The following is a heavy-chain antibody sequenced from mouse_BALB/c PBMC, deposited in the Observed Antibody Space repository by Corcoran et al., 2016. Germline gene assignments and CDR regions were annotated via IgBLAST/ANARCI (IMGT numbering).Heavy chain of an antibody. V-gene: IGHV1-81*01. CDR2: IYPGSGST. J-gene: IGHJ3*01. D-gene: IGHD2-10*02. Sequence: QVQLQQSGPELVKPGASVKMSCKASGYTFTDYVISWVKQRTGQGLEWIGEIYPGSGSTYYNEKFKGKAKLTADKSSNTAYMQLSSLTSEDSAVYFCARKYGNYFFAYWGQGTLVTVSA. CDR3: ARKYGNYFFAY. CDR1: GYTFTDYV.